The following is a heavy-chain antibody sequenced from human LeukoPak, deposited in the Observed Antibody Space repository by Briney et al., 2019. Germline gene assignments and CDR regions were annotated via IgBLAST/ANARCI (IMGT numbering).Heavy chain of an antibody. CDR1: GFTFSSYA. Sequence: PGGSLRLSCAASGFTFSSYAMSWVRQAPGKGLEWVSAISGSGGSTYYADSVKGRFTIPRDNSKNTLYLQMNSLRAEDTAVYYCAKNTARGIAVANFDYWGQGTLVTVSS. J-gene: IGHJ4*02. D-gene: IGHD6-19*01. V-gene: IGHV3-23*01. CDR3: AKNTARGIAVANFDY. CDR2: ISGSGGST.